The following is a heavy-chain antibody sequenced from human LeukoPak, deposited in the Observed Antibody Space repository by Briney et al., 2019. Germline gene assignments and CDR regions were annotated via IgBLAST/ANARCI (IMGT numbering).Heavy chain of an antibody. D-gene: IGHD3-10*01. CDR2: ISYDGSNK. Sequence: GRSLRLSCAASGFTFSSYGMHWVRQAPGKGLEWVAVISYDGSNKYYADSVKGRFTISRDNSKNTLYLQMNSLRAEDTAVYYCAKGTRWFGELLSYWGQGTLVTVSS. V-gene: IGHV3-30*18. CDR3: AKGTRWFGELLSY. CDR1: GFTFSSYG. J-gene: IGHJ4*02.